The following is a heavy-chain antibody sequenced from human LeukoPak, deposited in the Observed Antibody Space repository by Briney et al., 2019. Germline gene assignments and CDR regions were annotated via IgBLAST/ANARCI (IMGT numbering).Heavy chain of an antibody. CDR3: ARVVLGYCSGGSCYPQYYYYYGMDV. CDR2: INHSGST. V-gene: IGHV4-34*01. Sequence: SETLSLTCAVYGGSFSGYYWSWIRQPPGKGLEWIGEINHSGSTNYNPSLKSRVTISVDTSKNQFSLSLSSVTAADTAVYYCARVVLGYCSGGSCYPQYYYYYGMDVWGQGTTVTVSS. D-gene: IGHD2-15*01. CDR1: GGSFSGYY. J-gene: IGHJ6*02.